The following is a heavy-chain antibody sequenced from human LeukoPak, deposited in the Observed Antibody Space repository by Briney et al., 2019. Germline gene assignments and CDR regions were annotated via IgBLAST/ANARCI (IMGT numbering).Heavy chain of an antibody. J-gene: IGHJ4*02. V-gene: IGHV1-18*04. CDR1: GYTFTSYG. Sequence: ASVKVSCKAAGYTFTSYGISWVRQAPGQGLEWMGWISAYNGNTNYAQKLQGRVTMTTDTSTSTAYMELRSLRSDDTAVYYCAKSKAPGYQGYYFDYWGQGTLVTVSS. CDR3: AKSKAPGYQGYYFDY. D-gene: IGHD3-9*01. CDR2: ISAYNGNT.